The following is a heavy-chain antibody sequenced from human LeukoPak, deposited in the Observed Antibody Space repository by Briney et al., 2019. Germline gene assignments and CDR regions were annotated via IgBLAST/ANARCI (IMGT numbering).Heavy chain of an antibody. CDR1: GFTFSSYA. V-gene: IGHV3-23*01. D-gene: IGHD6-19*01. Sequence: GGSLRLSCAASGFTFSSYAMSWVRQAPGKGLEWVSAISGSGGSTYYADSVKGRFTISRDNSKNTLCLQMNSLSAEDTAVYYCAKLPDSSGWPEYYFDYWGQGTLVTVSS. CDR2: ISGSGGST. J-gene: IGHJ4*02. CDR3: AKLPDSSGWPEYYFDY.